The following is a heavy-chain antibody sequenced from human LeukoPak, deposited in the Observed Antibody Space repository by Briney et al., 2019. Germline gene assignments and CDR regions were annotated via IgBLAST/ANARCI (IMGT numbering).Heavy chain of an antibody. CDR1: GFTVSSNY. J-gene: IGHJ3*02. V-gene: IGHV3-53*01. CDR2: IYSGGST. CDR3: ARGGSYLSAFDI. Sequence: GGSLRLSCAASGFTVSSNYMSWVRQAPGKGLEWVSVIYSGGSTYHADSVRGRFTISRDNSKNTLYLQMNSLRAEDTAVYYCARGGSYLSAFDIWGQGTMVTVSS. D-gene: IGHD1-26*01.